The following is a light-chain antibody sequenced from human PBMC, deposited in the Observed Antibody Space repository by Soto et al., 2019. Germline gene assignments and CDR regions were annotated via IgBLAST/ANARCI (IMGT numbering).Light chain of an antibody. CDR1: SSNIGGNY. J-gene: IGLJ2*01. V-gene: IGLV1-47*01. Sequence: QSVLTRPPSASGTPGQRVTISCSGSSSNIGGNYVYWYRQLPGTAPKLLISRSDQRPSGVPDRFSGSKSGTSASLAISGLRSDDEADYYCAAWDDSLSGPVFGGGTKLTVL. CDR3: AAWDDSLSGPV. CDR2: RSD.